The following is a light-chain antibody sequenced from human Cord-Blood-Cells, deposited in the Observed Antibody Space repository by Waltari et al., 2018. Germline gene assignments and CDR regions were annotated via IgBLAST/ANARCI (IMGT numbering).Light chain of an antibody. J-gene: IGKJ2*01. Sequence: DIQMTQSPSSLSASVGDRVTITCRASQSISSYLNWYMHKPGNAPKLLIYAAYSLQSGVTLRYSGIGSRTDVTLTISSLQPEDFANYYCQQSYSTPYTFGQGTKLEIK. CDR2: AAY. V-gene: IGKV1-39*01. CDR1: QSISSY. CDR3: QQSYSTPYT.